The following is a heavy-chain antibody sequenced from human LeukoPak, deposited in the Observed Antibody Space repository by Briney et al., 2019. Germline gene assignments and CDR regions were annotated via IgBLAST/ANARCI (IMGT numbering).Heavy chain of an antibody. CDR2: ISGSGGST. D-gene: IGHD3-3*01. J-gene: IGHJ4*02. CDR3: AKDLDGNFGVIGGFDN. V-gene: IGHV3-23*01. Sequence: GGSLRLSCAASRFTFSSYVMSWVRQAPGKGLEWVSAISGSGGSTYYADSVKGRFTISRDNSKNTLYLQMSSLRTEDTAVYYCAKDLDGNFGVIGGFDNWGQGTLATVSS. CDR1: RFTFSSYV.